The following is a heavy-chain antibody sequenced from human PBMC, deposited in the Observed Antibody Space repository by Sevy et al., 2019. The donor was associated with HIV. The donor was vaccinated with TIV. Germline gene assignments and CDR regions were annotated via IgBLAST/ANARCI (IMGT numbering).Heavy chain of an antibody. CDR2: ISDDGNNK. CDR3: ASHYYDTTGYYYPLDY. D-gene: IGHD3-22*01. CDR1: GFTFSTYA. J-gene: IGHJ4*02. Sequence: GGSLRLSCTASGFTFSTYAMYWVRQAPGKGLEWVAVISDDGNNKDYADSVKGRFTVSRDNSKSTLYLQMYSLRAEETAVYYCASHYYDTTGYYYPLDYWGQGTLVTVSS. V-gene: IGHV3-30*04.